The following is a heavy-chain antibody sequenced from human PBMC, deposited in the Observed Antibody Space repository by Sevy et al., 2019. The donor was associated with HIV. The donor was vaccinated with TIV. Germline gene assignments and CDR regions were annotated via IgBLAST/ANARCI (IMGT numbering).Heavy chain of an antibody. D-gene: IGHD5-18*01. CDR2: IIPIFGTA. V-gene: IGHV1-69*06. J-gene: IGHJ4*02. Sequence: ASVKVSCKASGGTFSSYAISWVRQAPGQGLEWMGGIIPIFGTANYAQKFQGRVTITADKSTSTAYMELSSLRSEDTAVYYCARASELWLKFDYWGRGTLVTVSS. CDR3: ARASELWLKFDY. CDR1: GGTFSSYA.